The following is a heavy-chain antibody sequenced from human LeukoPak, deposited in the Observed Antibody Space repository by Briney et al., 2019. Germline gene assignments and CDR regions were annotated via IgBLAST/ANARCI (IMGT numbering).Heavy chain of an antibody. CDR3: ASWSSGYWGGFDY. CDR2: MNPNSGNT. V-gene: IGHV1-8*01. D-gene: IGHD3-22*01. Sequence: ASVKVSCKASGYTFTSYDINWVRQATGQGLEWMGWMNPNSGNTGYAQKFQGRVTMTRNTSISTAYMELSSLRSEDTAVYYCASWSSGYWGGFDYWDQGTLVTVSS. CDR1: GYTFTSYD. J-gene: IGHJ4*02.